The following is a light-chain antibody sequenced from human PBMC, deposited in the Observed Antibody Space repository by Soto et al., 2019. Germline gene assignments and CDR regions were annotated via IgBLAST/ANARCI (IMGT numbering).Light chain of an antibody. CDR1: QSGTSNY. V-gene: IGKV3-20*01. J-gene: IGKJ2*01. Sequence: EILLTQSPGTLSLSPGERATLSCRASQSGTSNYLAWYQQKPGQAPRLLIYGASSRATGIPDRFRGSGSGTDFTLPIRRPETEDFAVYYCQQYGASPTTFGQGTKLEI. CDR3: QQYGASPTT. CDR2: GAS.